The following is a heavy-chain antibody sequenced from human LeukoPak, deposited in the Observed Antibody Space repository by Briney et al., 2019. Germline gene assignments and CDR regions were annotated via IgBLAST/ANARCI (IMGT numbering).Heavy chain of an antibody. J-gene: IGHJ6*04. V-gene: IGHV3-48*04. CDR2: ISSSRSTI. CDR3: AELGITMIGGV. CDR1: GFTFSSYW. D-gene: IGHD3-10*02. Sequence: QSGGSLRLSCAASGFTFSSYWMNWVRQAPGKGLEWVSYISSSRSTIYYADSVKGRFTISRDNAKNSLYLQMNSLRAEDTAVYYCAELGITMIGGVWGKGTTVTISS.